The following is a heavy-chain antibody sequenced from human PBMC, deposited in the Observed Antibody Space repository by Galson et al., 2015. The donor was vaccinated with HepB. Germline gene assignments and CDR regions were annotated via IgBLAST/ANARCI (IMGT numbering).Heavy chain of an antibody. V-gene: IGHV3-30*18. D-gene: IGHD5-24*01. Sequence: SLRLSCAASGFTFSSYGMHWVRQAPGKGLEWVAVISYDGSNKYHADSVKGRFTISRDNSKNTLYLQMNSLRAEDTAVYYCAKADLSYVEMATIMRPIDYWGQGALVTVSS. CDR2: ISYDGSNK. J-gene: IGHJ4*02. CDR1: GFTFSSYG. CDR3: AKADLSYVEMATIMRPIDY.